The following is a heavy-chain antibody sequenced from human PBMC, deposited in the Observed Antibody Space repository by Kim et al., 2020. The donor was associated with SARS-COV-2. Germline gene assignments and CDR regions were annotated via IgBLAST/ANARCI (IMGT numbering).Heavy chain of an antibody. Sequence: GGSLRLSCATSGFTFSAYDMNWVRQAPGKGLEWLSFITKSSTTIYYADSVEGRFTISRDKNSLLLQMNSLRDEDTALYYCVRDRMGGAFDMWGQGTMVTVSS. V-gene: IGHV3-48*02. D-gene: IGHD3-16*01. J-gene: IGHJ3*02. CDR3: VRDRMGGAFDM. CDR2: ITKSSTTI. CDR1: GFTFSAYD.